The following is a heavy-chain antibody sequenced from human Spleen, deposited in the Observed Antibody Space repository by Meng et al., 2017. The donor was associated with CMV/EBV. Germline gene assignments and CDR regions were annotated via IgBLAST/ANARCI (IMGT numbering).Heavy chain of an antibody. CDR3: TRDPLTGHTPYYFDY. Sequence: GGSLRLSCAASGFTFSNYAVHWVRQSPGKGLEWVASVSSDGINKFYADSLKGPIAISRDNSKNMLYLQMNSLTSEDTAIYYCTRDPLTGHTPYYFDYWGPGTLVTVSS. CDR2: VSSDGINK. CDR1: GFTFSNYA. J-gene: IGHJ4*02. D-gene: IGHD2-8*02. V-gene: IGHV3-30*09.